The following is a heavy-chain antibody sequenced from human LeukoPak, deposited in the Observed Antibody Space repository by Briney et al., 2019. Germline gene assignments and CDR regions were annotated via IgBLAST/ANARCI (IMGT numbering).Heavy chain of an antibody. CDR3: ASGKLGYSYGYDY. V-gene: IGHV3-21*01. CDR1: GFTFSSYS. Sequence: GGSLRLSCAASGFTFSSYSMNWVRQAPGKGLEWVSSISSSSSYIYYADSVKGRFTISRDNAKNSLYLQMDSLRAEDTAVYYCASGKLGYSYGYDYWGQGTLVTVSS. CDR2: ISSSSSYI. D-gene: IGHD5-18*01. J-gene: IGHJ4*02.